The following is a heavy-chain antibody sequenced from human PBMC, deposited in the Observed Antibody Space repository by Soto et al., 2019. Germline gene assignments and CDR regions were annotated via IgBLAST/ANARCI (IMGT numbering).Heavy chain of an antibody. Sequence: SETLSLTCTVSGGSISSSSYYWGWIRQPPGKGLEWIGSIYYSGSTYYNPSLKSRVTISVDTSKNQFSLKLSSVTAADTAVYYCARMGPLYRLGWGQGTLVTVSS. CDR2: IYYSGST. J-gene: IGHJ4*02. CDR3: ARMGPLYRLG. V-gene: IGHV4-39*01. CDR1: GGSISSSSYY. D-gene: IGHD2-21*01.